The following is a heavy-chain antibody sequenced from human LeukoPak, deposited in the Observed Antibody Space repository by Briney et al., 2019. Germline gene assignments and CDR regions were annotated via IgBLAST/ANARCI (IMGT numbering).Heavy chain of an antibody. V-gene: IGHV3-23*01. Sequence: PGGSLRLSCAASGFTFSSYGMSWVRQAPGKGLEWVSAISGSGGSTYYADSVEGRFTISRDSSKNTIYLHMNSLRTEDTAVYFCAKGGDRGNYYFDSWGQGTLVSVSS. CDR2: ISGSGGST. D-gene: IGHD3-10*01. CDR3: AKGGDRGNYYFDS. CDR1: GFTFSSYG. J-gene: IGHJ4*02.